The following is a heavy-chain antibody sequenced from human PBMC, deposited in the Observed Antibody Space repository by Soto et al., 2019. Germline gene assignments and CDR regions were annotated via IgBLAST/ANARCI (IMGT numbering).Heavy chain of an antibody. CDR3: ARESYYYGSGSYYNNWFDP. Sequence: SETLSLTCTVSGGSISSSSYYWGWIRQPPGKGLEWIGSIYYSGSTYYNPSLKSRVTISVDTSKNQFSLKLSSVTAADTAVYYCARESYYYGSGSYYNNWFDPWGQGTLVTVSS. J-gene: IGHJ5*02. CDR1: GGSISSSSYY. V-gene: IGHV4-39*07. CDR2: IYYSGST. D-gene: IGHD3-10*01.